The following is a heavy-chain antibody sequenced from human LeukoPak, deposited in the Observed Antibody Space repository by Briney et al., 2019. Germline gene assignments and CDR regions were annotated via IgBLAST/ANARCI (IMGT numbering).Heavy chain of an antibody. J-gene: IGHJ4*02. V-gene: IGHV3-53*01. CDR1: GFTVSSNS. Sequence: PGGSLRLSCTVSGFTVSSNSMSWVRQAPGKGLEWVSFIYSDNTHCSDSVKGRFTTSRDNSKNTLYLQMNSLRAEDTAVYYCARRAGAYSHPYDYWGQGTLVTVSS. D-gene: IGHD4/OR15-4a*01. CDR3: ARRAGAYSHPYDY. CDR2: IYSDNT.